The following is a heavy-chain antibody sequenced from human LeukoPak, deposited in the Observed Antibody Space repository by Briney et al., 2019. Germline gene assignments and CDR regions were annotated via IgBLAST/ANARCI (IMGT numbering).Heavy chain of an antibody. Sequence: AASVKVSCKASGGTFSSYAISWVRQAPGQGLEWMGGIIPIFGTANYAQKFQGGVTITADESTSTAYMELSSLRSEDTAVYYCAREGYYDSSGYYPYFDYWGQGTLVTVSS. CDR1: GGTFSSYA. CDR3: AREGYYDSSGYYPYFDY. CDR2: IIPIFGTA. V-gene: IGHV1-69*13. D-gene: IGHD3-22*01. J-gene: IGHJ4*02.